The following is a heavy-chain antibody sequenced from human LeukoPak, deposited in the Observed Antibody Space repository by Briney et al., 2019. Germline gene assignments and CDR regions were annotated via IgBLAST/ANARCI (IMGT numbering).Heavy chain of an antibody. CDR3: ASISGYCSSTSCSPTNYYFDY. CDR2: IIPIFGTA. CDR1: DYTLANYG. J-gene: IGHJ4*02. V-gene: IGHV1-69*13. Sequence: SVKVSCKASDYTLANYGLNWVRQVPGQGLEWMGGIIPIFGTANYAQKFQGRVTITADESTSTAYMELSSLRSEDTAVYYCASISGYCSSTSCSPTNYYFDYWGQGTLVTVSS. D-gene: IGHD2-2*01.